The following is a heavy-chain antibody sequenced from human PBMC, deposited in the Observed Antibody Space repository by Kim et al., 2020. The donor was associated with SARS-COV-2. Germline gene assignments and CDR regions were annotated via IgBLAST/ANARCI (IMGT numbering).Heavy chain of an antibody. J-gene: IGHJ6*03. CDR3: ARFSSRSPAYYYMDV. V-gene: IGHV4-34*01. D-gene: IGHD3-22*01. Sequence: PSLKIRVTISVDASKTQFSLKLSSVTAADTAVYYCARFSSRSPAYYYMDVWGKGTTVTVSS.